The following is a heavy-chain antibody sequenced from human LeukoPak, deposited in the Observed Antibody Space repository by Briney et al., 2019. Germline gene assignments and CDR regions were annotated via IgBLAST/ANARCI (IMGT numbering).Heavy chain of an antibody. J-gene: IGHJ6*02. CDR2: INPNSGGT. V-gene: IGHV1-2*02. CDR3: AASARIESYYYYGMDV. Sequence: ASVKVSCKASGYTFTGYYMHWVRQAPGQGLEWMGWINPNSGGTNYAQKFQERVTITRDMSTSTAYMELSSLRSEDTAVYYCAASARIESYYYYGMDVWGQGTTVTVSS. CDR1: GYTFTGYY. D-gene: IGHD6-6*01.